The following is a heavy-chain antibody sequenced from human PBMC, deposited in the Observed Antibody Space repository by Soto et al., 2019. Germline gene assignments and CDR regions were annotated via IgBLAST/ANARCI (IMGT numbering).Heavy chain of an antibody. J-gene: IGHJ6*02. V-gene: IGHV5-51*07. CDR2: IYPGDSDT. CDR1: LHSFKIHR. CDR3: ARLRYYYGSGSYQTLDYGMDV. D-gene: IGHD3-10*01. Sequence: GVPLKLSSHSTLHSFKIHRTCCMDQMPMKVLDGSGIIYPGDSDTRYSPSFQGQVTISADKSISTAYLQWSSLKASDTAMYYCARLRYYYGSGSYQTLDYGMDVWGQGTTVTVSS.